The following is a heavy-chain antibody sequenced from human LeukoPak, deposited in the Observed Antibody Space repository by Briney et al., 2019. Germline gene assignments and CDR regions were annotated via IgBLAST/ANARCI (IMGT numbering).Heavy chain of an antibody. Sequence: GESLKISCKGSGYSFTSYWIGWVRQMPGKGLEWVGIIYPGDSDTRYSPSFQGQVTISADKSISTAYLQWSSLKASDTAMYYCARVDTAMVTTLGYFDYWGQGTLVTVSS. J-gene: IGHJ4*02. D-gene: IGHD5-18*01. CDR3: ARVDTAMVTTLGYFDY. CDR1: GYSFTSYW. V-gene: IGHV5-51*01. CDR2: IYPGDSDT.